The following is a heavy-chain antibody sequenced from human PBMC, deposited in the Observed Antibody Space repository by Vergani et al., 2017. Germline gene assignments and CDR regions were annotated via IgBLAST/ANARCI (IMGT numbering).Heavy chain of an antibody. CDR3: AKDIGAGYSSGWYIGEYYFDY. J-gene: IGHJ4*02. Sequence: EVQLVESGGGLVQPGRSLRLSCAASGFTFDDYAMHWVRPAPGKGLEGVSGISWNRGSIGYADSVKGRFTISRDNAKNSLYLQMNSLRAEDTALYYCAKDIGAGYSSGWYIGEYYFDYWGQGTLVTVSS. V-gene: IGHV3-9*01. CDR2: ISWNRGSI. CDR1: GFTFDDYA. D-gene: IGHD6-19*01.